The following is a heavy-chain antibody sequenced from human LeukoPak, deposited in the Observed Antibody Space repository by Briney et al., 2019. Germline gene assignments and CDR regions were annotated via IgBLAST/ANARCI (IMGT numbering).Heavy chain of an antibody. CDR2: ISAYNGNT. J-gene: IGHJ6*03. Sequence: ASVKVSCKXSGYTFTSYGISWVRQAPGQGLEWMGWISAYNGNTNYAQKLQGRVTMTTDTSTSTAYMELRSLRSDDTAVYYCARNIVVVPAAIFDYYYYYMDVWGKGTTVTVSS. CDR3: ARNIVVVPAAIFDYYYYYMDV. D-gene: IGHD2-2*02. CDR1: GYTFTSYG. V-gene: IGHV1-18*01.